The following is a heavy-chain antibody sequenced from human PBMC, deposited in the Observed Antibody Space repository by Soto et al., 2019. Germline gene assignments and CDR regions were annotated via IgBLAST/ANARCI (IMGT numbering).Heavy chain of an antibody. J-gene: IGHJ5*02. CDR3: ARDLFGFVVVPAASNWFDP. D-gene: IGHD2-2*01. CDR1: GGTFSSYG. Sequence: ASVKVSCKASGGTFSSYGISWVRQAPGQGLEWMGWISAYNGNTNYAQKLQGRVTMTTDTSTSTAYMELRSLRSDDTAVYYCARDLFGFVVVPAASNWFDPWGQGTLVTVSS. CDR2: ISAYNGNT. V-gene: IGHV1-18*01.